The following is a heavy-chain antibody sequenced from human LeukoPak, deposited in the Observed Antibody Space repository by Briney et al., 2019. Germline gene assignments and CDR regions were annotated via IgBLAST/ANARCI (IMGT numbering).Heavy chain of an antibody. CDR3: ARHGSGKGADY. D-gene: IGHD3-10*01. Sequence: GSSVKVSCKASGGTFSSYAVRRVRQAPGQWLELMGGIIPIFGTANYAQTFQGRVTITADESTSTAYMELSSLRSEDTAVYYCARHGSGKGADYWGQGTLVTVSS. J-gene: IGHJ4*02. CDR1: GGTFSSYA. V-gene: IGHV1-69*01. CDR2: IIPIFGTA.